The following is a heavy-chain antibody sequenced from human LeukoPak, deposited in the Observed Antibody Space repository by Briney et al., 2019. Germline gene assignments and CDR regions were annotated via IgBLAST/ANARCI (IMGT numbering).Heavy chain of an antibody. V-gene: IGHV3-53*01. CDR3: ARGGIVGARRGLDY. D-gene: IGHD1-26*01. CDR1: GSTVSSYF. Sequence: PGGSLRLSCAASGSTVSSYFMSWVRQAPGKGLEWVSVIYDGGSTDYADFVKGRFTISRDNSKSTLYLQMNSLRAEDTAVYYCARGGIVGARRGLDYWGQGTLVTVSS. CDR2: IYDGGST. J-gene: IGHJ4*02.